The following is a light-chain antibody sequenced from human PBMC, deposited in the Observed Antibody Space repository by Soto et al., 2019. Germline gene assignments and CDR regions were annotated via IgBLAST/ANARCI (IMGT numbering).Light chain of an antibody. CDR2: GSN. Sequence: DIQMTQSPSSLSASVGDRVTITCRASQTISGSLNWYQQRPGKAPNLLIYGSNSLQSGVPPRFSGSGSGTAFTFTLISLHPEDNSTYYRLQTYSIPITFGQGTRLDI. CDR1: QTISGS. V-gene: IGKV1-39*01. J-gene: IGKJ5*01. CDR3: LQTYSIPIT.